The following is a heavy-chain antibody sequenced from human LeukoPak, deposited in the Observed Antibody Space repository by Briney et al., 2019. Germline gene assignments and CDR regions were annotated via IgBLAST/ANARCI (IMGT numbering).Heavy chain of an antibody. D-gene: IGHD3-10*01. CDR1: GYTFTSYG. V-gene: IGHV1-18*01. CDR2: ISAYNGNT. CDR3: AREYYYNPELGTGENYFDY. Sequence: ASVKVSCKASGYTFTSYGISWVRQAPGQGLEWMGWISAYNGNTNYAQKLQGRVTMTTDTSTSTAYMELRSLRSDDTAVYYCAREYYYNPELGTGENYFDYWGQGTLVTVSS. J-gene: IGHJ4*02.